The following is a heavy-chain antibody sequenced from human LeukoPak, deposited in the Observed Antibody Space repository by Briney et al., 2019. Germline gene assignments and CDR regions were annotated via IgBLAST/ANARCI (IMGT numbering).Heavy chain of an antibody. CDR2: IIPIFGTA. Sequence: SVKVSCKASGGTFSSYAISWVRQAPGQGLELMGGIIPIFGTANYAQKFQGRVTITANESTSTDYMELSSLRSEDTAVCYCASPVGYCSSTSCSTDHYYYYYMDVWGKGTTVTVSS. CDR3: ASPVGYCSSTSCSTDHYYYYYMDV. V-gene: IGHV1-69*13. D-gene: IGHD2-2*01. CDR1: GGTFSSYA. J-gene: IGHJ6*03.